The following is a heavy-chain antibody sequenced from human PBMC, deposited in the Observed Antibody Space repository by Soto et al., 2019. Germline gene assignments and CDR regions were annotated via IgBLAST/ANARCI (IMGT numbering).Heavy chain of an antibody. CDR3: ARHYSSGSRNWFDP. V-gene: IGHV4-34*01. CDR2: INHSGST. J-gene: IGHJ5*02. Sequence: PSETLSLTCAVYGGSFSGYYWSWIRQPPGKGLEWIGEINHSGSTNYNPSLKSRVTISVDTSKNQFSLQLSSVTAADTAVYYCARHYSSGSRNWFDPWGQGTPVTVS. D-gene: IGHD6-19*01. CDR1: GGSFSGYY.